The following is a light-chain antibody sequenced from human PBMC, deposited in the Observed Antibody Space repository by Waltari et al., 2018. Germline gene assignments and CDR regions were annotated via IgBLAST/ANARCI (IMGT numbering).Light chain of an antibody. CDR2: AAS. V-gene: IGKV1-6*01. J-gene: IGKJ1*01. CDR1: QGSRND. CDR3: LQDYNYPWT. Sequence: AIQMTQPPSPLFASVGDRVPITCRASQGSRNDLGWYQQKPGKAPKLLIYAASSLQSGVPSRFSGSGSGTDFTLTISSLQPEDFATYYCLQDYNYPWTFGQGTKVEIK.